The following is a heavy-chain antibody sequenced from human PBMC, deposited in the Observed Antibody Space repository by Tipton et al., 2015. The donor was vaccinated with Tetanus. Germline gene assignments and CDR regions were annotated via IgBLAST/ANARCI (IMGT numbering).Heavy chain of an antibody. CDR3: ARGRYSYGF. D-gene: IGHD5-18*01. J-gene: IGHJ4*02. V-gene: IGHV4-34*01. CDR1: GGSFSGYY. Sequence: TLSLTCAVYGGSFSGYYWSWIRQPPGKGLEWIGEINHSGSTNYNPSLKSRVTISVDTSKTQFSLTLSSVTAADTAVYYCARGRYSYGFWGQGTLVTVSS. CDR2: INHSGST.